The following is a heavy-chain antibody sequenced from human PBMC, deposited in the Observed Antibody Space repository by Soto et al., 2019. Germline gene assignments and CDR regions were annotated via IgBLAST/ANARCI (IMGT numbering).Heavy chain of an antibody. Sequence: GGSLRLSCAASEFTFSSYSMNWVRQAPGKGLEWVSSISSRSTYIYCADSVKGRFTISRDNSKNTLYLQMNSLRAEDTAVYYCAKRGVVPAAWGYYYGMDVWGQGTTVTVSS. D-gene: IGHD2-2*01. CDR1: EFTFSSYS. CDR3: AKRGVVPAAWGYYYGMDV. V-gene: IGHV3-21*04. J-gene: IGHJ6*02. CDR2: ISSRSTYI.